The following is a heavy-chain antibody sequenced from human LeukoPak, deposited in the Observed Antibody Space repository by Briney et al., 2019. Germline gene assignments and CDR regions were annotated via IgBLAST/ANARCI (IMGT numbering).Heavy chain of an antibody. CDR1: DFIFLNYW. CDR3: ARDSELLRAFDI. V-gene: IGHV3-7*01. Sequence: GSLRLSSVASDFIFLNYWMIWVRPAPGKGLGWVANIKQDGSEKYYVDSVKGRFTISRDNAKNSLYLQMNSLRAEDTAVYYCARDSELLRAFDIWGQGTMVTVSS. J-gene: IGHJ3*02. D-gene: IGHD1-26*01. CDR2: IKQDGSEK.